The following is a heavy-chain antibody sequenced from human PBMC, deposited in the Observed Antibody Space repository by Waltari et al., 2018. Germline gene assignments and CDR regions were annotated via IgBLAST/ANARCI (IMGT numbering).Heavy chain of an antibody. V-gene: IGHV3-30*18. D-gene: IGHD4-4*01. CDR2: ISYDGSNK. CDR3: AKDGDYSNYGGEDYYYYMDV. CDR1: GFTFSSYG. Sequence: QVQLVESGGGVVQPGRSLRLSCAASGFTFSSYGMHWVRQAQGKGLEWVAVISYDGSNKYYADSVKGRFTISRDNSKNTLYLQMNSLRAEDTAVYYCAKDGDYSNYGGEDYYYYMDVWGKGTTVTVSS. J-gene: IGHJ6*03.